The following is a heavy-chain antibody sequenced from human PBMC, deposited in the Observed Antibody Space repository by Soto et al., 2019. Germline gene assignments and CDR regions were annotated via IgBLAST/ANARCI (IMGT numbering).Heavy chain of an antibody. D-gene: IGHD1-1*01. Sequence: EVQLVESGGGLVQPGGSLRLSCAASGFTFSAYWMHWVRQAPGKGLVWVSHINSDGSSTSYVDSVKGRFTISRDNAMNTLYLQMNGLRAEDTAVYYCARGGWCSAHNCPFDYWGQGTPVPVSS. CDR1: GFTFSAYW. CDR2: INSDGSST. J-gene: IGHJ4*02. V-gene: IGHV3-74*01. CDR3: ARGGWCSAHNCPFDY.